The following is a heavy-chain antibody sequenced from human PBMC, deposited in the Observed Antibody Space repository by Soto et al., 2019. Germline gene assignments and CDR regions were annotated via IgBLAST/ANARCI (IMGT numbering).Heavy chain of an antibody. CDR2: VYYTGRT. CDR1: GGSVSSDTHY. J-gene: IGHJ5*02. V-gene: IGHV4-39*01. Sequence: SETLSLTCTVSGGSVSSDTHYWGWVRQPPGKGLEWIGCVYYTGRTYYNPSLRSRVTISVDTSKNQFSMKLTSTTAADTALYFCARQKLEFWNWLDAWGQGTLVTVSS. D-gene: IGHD1-1*01. CDR3: ARQKLEFWNWLDA.